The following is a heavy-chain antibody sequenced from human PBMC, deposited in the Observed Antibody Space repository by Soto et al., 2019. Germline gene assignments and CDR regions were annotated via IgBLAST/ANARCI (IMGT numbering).Heavy chain of an antibody. D-gene: IGHD6-13*01. Sequence: QVQLQDSGPGLVKPSQTLSLTCTVSGGSISSGGYYWSWIRQHPGKGLEWIGYIYYSGGTYYNPSLKSRVTISVDTSKNQFSLKLSSVTAADTAVYYCATARIEQQLEVGGIDYWGQGTLVTVSS. CDR2: IYYSGGT. CDR1: GGSISSGGYY. J-gene: IGHJ4*02. V-gene: IGHV4-31*03. CDR3: ATARIEQQLEVGGIDY.